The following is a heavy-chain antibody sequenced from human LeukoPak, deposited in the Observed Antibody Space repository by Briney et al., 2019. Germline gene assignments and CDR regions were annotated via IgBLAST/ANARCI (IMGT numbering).Heavy chain of an antibody. CDR3: ARMRYDSSGYYFSSLDY. CDR2: INHSGST. Sequence: SETLSLTCAVYGGSFSGYYWSWIRQPPGKGLEWIGEINHSGSTNYNPSLKSRVTISVDTSKNQFSLKLSSVTAADMAVYYCARMRYDSSGYYFSSLDYWGQGTLVTVS. CDR1: GGSFSGYY. D-gene: IGHD3-22*01. J-gene: IGHJ4*02. V-gene: IGHV4-34*01.